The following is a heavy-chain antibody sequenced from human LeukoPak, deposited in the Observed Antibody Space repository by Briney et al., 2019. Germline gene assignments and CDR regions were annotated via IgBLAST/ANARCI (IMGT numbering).Heavy chain of an antibody. CDR3: ARDGYERPSSF. Sequence: ASVKVSCKTSGYSFSSYVVYWVRQAPGQGFEWMGIIRPNGDSTTYAQKFQGRLIMTSDASTSTVYMELSSLRFDDTGVYYCARDGYERPSSFWGQGTLVTVSS. V-gene: IGHV1-46*01. CDR1: GYSFSSYV. J-gene: IGHJ4*02. CDR2: IRPNGDST. D-gene: IGHD2-2*03.